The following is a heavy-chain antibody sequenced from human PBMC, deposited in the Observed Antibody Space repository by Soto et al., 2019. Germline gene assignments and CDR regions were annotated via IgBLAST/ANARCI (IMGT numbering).Heavy chain of an antibody. CDR3: ARDDMLMIRGVIEHYFAMDV. V-gene: IGHV3-21*02. D-gene: IGHD3-10*01. J-gene: IGHJ6*02. Sequence: EVQLVESGGGLVKPGGSLRLSCAASRFTFSSYNMNWVRQAPGKGLEWVSCISSDKTNLHYADSVKGRFTTSRDNARNSLYLEMNSLRVEDTAVYYCARDDMLMIRGVIEHYFAMDVWGQGTTVTVSS. CDR1: RFTFSSYN. CDR2: ISSDKTNL.